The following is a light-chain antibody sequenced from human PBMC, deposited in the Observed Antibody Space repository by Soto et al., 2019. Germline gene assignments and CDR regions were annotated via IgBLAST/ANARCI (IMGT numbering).Light chain of an antibody. CDR1: SSDVGGYNY. V-gene: IGLV2-11*01. Sequence: QSVLTQPRSVSGSPGQSVTISCTGTSSDVGGYNYVSWYQQHPGKAPKLMIYDVSKRPSGVPDRFSGSKSGNTASLTISGLQAEDEADHYCCSYAGSYTPLFGGGTKVTVL. CDR2: DVS. J-gene: IGLJ2*01. CDR3: CSYAGSYTPL.